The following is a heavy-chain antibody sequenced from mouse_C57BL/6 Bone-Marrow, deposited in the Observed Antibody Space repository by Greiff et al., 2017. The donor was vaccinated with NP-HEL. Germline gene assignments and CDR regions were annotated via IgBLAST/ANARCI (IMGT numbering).Heavy chain of an antibody. V-gene: IGHV5-15*01. CDR2: ISNLAYSI. CDR1: GFTFSDYG. J-gene: IGHJ3*01. Sequence: EVQLVESGGGLVQPGGSLKLSCAASGFTFSDYGMAWVRQAPRKGPEWVAFISNLAYSIYYADTVTGRFTISRENAKNTLYLGMSSLRSEDTAMYYCAREWGFAYWGQGTLVTVSA. CDR3: AREWGFAY. D-gene: IGHD1-3*01.